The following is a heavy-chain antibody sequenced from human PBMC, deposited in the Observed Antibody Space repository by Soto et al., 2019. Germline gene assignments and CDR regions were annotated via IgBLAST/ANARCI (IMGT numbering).Heavy chain of an antibody. V-gene: IGHV1-69*01. CDR1: GGTFSSYA. CDR3: ARGPYYDSSGYPAPFGY. CDR2: IIPIFGTA. Sequence: VSCKASGGTFSSYAISWVRQAPGQGLEWMGGIIPIFGTANYAQKFQGRVTITADESTGTAYMELSSLRSEDTAVYYCARGPYYDSSGYPAPFGYWGQGTLVTV. J-gene: IGHJ4*02. D-gene: IGHD3-22*01.